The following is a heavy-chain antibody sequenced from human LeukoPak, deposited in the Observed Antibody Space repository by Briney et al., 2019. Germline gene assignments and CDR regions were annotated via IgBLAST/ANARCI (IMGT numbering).Heavy chain of an antibody. CDR2: IYYSGST. V-gene: IGHV4-59*01. CDR3: ARCSGSYYGHFDY. Sequence: SETLSLTCTVSGGSISSYYWSWIRQPPGKGLEWIGYIYYSGSTNYNPSLKSRVTISVDTSKNQFSLKLSSVTAADTAVYYCARCSGSYYGHFDYWGQGTLVTVCS. CDR1: GGSISSYY. J-gene: IGHJ4*02. D-gene: IGHD1-26*01.